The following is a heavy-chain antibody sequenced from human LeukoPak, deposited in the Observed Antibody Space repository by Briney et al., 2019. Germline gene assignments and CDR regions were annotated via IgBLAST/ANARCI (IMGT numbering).Heavy chain of an antibody. CDR1: GYSFIAYW. CDR2: ISAYNGNT. Sequence: ASVKVSCKASGYSFIAYWMHWVRQAPGQGLEWMGWISAYNGNTNYAQKLQGRVTMTTDTSTSTAYMELRSLRSDDTAVYYCARDSFIGGATFFDYWGQGTLVTVSS. CDR3: ARDSFIGGATFFDY. D-gene: IGHD1-26*01. J-gene: IGHJ4*02. V-gene: IGHV1-18*04.